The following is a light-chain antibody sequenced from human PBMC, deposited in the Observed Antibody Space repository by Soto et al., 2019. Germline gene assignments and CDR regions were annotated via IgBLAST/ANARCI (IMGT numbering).Light chain of an antibody. CDR3: LQQNSSPWT. CDR2: AAS. Sequence: DIQMTQSPSSLSASVGARVTITCRASQGIRNDLGWYQQKPGKAPKRLIYAASSLQSGVPSGFSGSGSGTVFTITISILQPEDFANYYYLQQNSSPWTFGQGTKVEIK. J-gene: IGKJ1*01. CDR1: QGIRND. V-gene: IGKV1-17*01.